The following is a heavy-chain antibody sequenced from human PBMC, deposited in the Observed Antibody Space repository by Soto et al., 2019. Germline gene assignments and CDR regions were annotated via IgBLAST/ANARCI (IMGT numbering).Heavy chain of an antibody. J-gene: IGHJ2*01. D-gene: IGHD3-22*01. CDR2: ISYDGSNK. Sequence: SLRLYWAASGVTFSGFGLHWVRQAPGKGLDWVAVISYDGSNKYYADSVKGRFTISRDNSKNTLYLQMNSLRAEDTAVYYCAKLIGGYYDSSGYPPDFDIWGRGTLVTVSS. CDR3: AKLIGGYYDSSGYPPDFDI. CDR1: GVTFSGFG. V-gene: IGHV3-30*18.